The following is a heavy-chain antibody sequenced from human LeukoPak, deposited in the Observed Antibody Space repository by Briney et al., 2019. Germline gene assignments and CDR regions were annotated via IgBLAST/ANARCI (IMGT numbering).Heavy chain of an antibody. CDR1: GGSISSGPYY. CDR3: ARGRSLDY. Sequence: SETLSLTCTVSGGSISSGPYYWAWMRQSPGKGLEWIGEINHSGSTNYNPSLKSRVTISVDTSKNQFSLKLSSVTAADTAVYYCARGRSLDYWGQGTLVTVSS. V-gene: IGHV4-39*07. CDR2: INHSGST. J-gene: IGHJ4*02.